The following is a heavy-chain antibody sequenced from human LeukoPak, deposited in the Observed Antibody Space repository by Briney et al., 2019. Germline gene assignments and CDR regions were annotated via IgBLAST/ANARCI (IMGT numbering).Heavy chain of an antibody. J-gene: IGHJ2*01. CDR3: ARELVVPAAIHAEAYWYFDL. CDR1: GGSISSYY. Sequence: PSETLSLTCTVSGGSISSYYWSWIRQPPGKGLEWIGYIYYSGSTNYNPSLKSRVTISVDTSKNQFSLKLSSVTAADTAVYYCARELVVPAAIHAEAYWYFDLWGRGTLVTISS. V-gene: IGHV4-59*01. D-gene: IGHD2-2*01. CDR2: IYYSGST.